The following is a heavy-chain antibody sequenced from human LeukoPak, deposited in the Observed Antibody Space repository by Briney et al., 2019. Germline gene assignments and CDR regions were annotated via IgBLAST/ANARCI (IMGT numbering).Heavy chain of an antibody. CDR2: ISSSSSTI. Sequence: GSLRLSCAASGFTFSSYAMNWVRQAPGKGLEWVSYISSSSSTIYYADSVKGRFTISRDNAKNSLYLQMNSLRAEDTAVYYCAREHSSGYYMDVWGKGTTVTVSS. CDR1: GFTFSSYA. J-gene: IGHJ6*03. CDR3: AREHSSGYYMDV. V-gene: IGHV3-48*01. D-gene: IGHD6-19*01.